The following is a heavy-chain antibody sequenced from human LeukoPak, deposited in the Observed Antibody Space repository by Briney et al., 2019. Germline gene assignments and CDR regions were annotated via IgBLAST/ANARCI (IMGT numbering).Heavy chain of an antibody. V-gene: IGHV3-48*01. CDR2: ISSSGSTI. CDR1: GFIFGSYS. D-gene: IGHD3-22*01. Sequence: GGSLRLSCAASGFIFGSYSMNWVRQAPGKGLEWVSYISSSGSTIYYADSVKGRFTISRDNAKNSLYLQMNSLRAEDTAVYYCARLTTGPFYFDYWGQGTLVTVSS. CDR3: ARLTTGPFYFDY. J-gene: IGHJ4*02.